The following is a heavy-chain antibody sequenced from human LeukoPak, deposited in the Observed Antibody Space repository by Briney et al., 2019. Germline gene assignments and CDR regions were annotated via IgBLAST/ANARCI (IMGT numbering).Heavy chain of an antibody. CDR3: ARTSSSAWNREVDY. CDR2: IHSVGTT. CDR1: GFTASNNY. V-gene: IGHV3-53*01. J-gene: IGHJ4*02. Sequence: GGSLRLSCAASGFTASNNYMSWVRQAPGKRLEWVSVIHSVGTTYYADSVKGRFTISRDNSKNTLYLQMNSLRAEDTAVYYCARTSSSAWNREVDYWGQGTLVTVSS. D-gene: IGHD3-22*01.